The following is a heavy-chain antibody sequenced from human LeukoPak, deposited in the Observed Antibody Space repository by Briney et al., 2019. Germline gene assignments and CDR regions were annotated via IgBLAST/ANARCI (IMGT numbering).Heavy chain of an antibody. CDR3: TRAGPGSGWYFDY. CDR1: GYDFTSVG. J-gene: IGHJ4*02. Sequence: ASVKVSCKASGYDFTSVGITWVRRAPGQGLEWMGWISPYNGNTRYAQKFQGRVAMTTDTSTTTAYMELRGLRFNDTAVYYCTRAGPGSGWYFDYWGQGTLVTVSS. CDR2: ISPYNGNT. V-gene: IGHV1-18*01. D-gene: IGHD6-19*01.